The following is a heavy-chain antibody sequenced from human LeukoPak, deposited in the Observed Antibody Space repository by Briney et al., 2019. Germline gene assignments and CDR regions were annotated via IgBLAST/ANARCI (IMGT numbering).Heavy chain of an antibody. J-gene: IGHJ6*03. Sequence: ASVKVSCKASGYTFTGYYMHWVRQAPGQGLEWMGIINPSGGSTSYAQKFQGRVTMTRNTSISTAYMELSSLRSEDTAVYYCARGPPSSSWYNYYYYMDVWGKGTTVTISS. CDR2: INPSGGST. CDR1: GYTFTGYY. V-gene: IGHV1-46*01. CDR3: ARGPPSSSWYNYYYYMDV. D-gene: IGHD6-13*01.